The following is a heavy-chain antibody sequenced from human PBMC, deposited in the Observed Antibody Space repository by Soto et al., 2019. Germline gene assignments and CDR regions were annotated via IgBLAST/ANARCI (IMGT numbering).Heavy chain of an antibody. CDR2: ISGSGGNA. CDR1: GFTFNTYS. CDR3: AKDVEPSDWYPPYYYYGLNV. J-gene: IGHJ6*02. Sequence: EVHLLESGGGLVQPGGSLRLSCGASGFTFNTYSMTWVRQAPGKGLEWVSAISGSGGNAFYADSVKGRFTISRDNSKNTLYLQMDSLRAEDTAVYYCAKDVEPSDWYPPYYYYGLNVWGQGTTVTVSS. D-gene: IGHD6-19*01. V-gene: IGHV3-23*01.